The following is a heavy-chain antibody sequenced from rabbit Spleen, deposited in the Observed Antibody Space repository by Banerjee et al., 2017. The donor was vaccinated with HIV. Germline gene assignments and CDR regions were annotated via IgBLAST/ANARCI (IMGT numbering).Heavy chain of an antibody. D-gene: IGHD2-1*01. J-gene: IGHJ2*01. V-gene: IGHV1S40*01. Sequence: QSLEESGGDLVKPGASLTLTCTASGFSFSGSYYMCWVRQAPGKGLEWVACIDVDSSSHTPYASWAKGRFTISKTSSTTVTLQMTSLTAADTATYFCARWNINVGNGDYAFDPWGQGTLVTVS. CDR1: GFSFSGSYY. CDR2: IDVDSSSHT. CDR3: ARWNINVGNGDYAFDP.